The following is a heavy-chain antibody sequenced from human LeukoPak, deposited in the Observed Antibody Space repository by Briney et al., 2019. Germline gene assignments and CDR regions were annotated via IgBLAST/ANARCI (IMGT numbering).Heavy chain of an antibody. Sequence: SETLSLTCSVSGVSISTYYWIWVRQPPAKGLEWMGFLSYSGSTKYNPSLKSRVTMSVDTSKNHFSLKLNSVTAADTAVYYCARMYSGTSYYFDYWGQGTLVTVSS. V-gene: IGHV4-59*01. J-gene: IGHJ4*02. CDR2: LSYSGST. CDR1: GVSISTYY. CDR3: ARMYSGTSYYFDY. D-gene: IGHD1-26*01.